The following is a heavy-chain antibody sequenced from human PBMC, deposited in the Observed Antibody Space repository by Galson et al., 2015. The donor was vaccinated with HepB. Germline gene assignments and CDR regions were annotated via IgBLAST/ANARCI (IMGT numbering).Heavy chain of an antibody. Sequence: SVKVSCKASGHTFTSYDINWVRQATGQGLEWMGWMNPNSGNTGYAQKFQGRVTMTRNTSISTAYMELSSLRSEDTAVYYCARGTPMSTGVDYWGQGTLVTVSS. CDR3: ARGTPMSTGVDY. V-gene: IGHV1-8*01. CDR1: GHTFTSYD. D-gene: IGHD3-16*01. CDR2: MNPNSGNT. J-gene: IGHJ4*02.